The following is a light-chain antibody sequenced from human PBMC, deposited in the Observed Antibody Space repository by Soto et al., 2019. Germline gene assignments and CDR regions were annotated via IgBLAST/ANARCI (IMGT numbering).Light chain of an antibody. J-gene: IGKJ4*01. CDR3: QQYNSYPLT. CDR2: KAS. Sequence: DIQMTQSPSTLSASVGDRVTITCRASQSISSWLAWYQQKPGRAPNLLIFKASSLESGVPSTFSGSGSGTEFTLTISSLQPDDFATYYCQQYNSYPLTLGGGTKVDIK. CDR1: QSISSW. V-gene: IGKV1-5*03.